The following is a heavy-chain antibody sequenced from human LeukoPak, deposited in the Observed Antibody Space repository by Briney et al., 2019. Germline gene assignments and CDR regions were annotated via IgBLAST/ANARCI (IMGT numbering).Heavy chain of an antibody. CDR1: GGSISSDY. D-gene: IGHD5-12*01. Sequence: SETLSLTCTVSGGSISSDYWSWIRQSPGKGLEWIGYIYYSGNTKYNPSLKSRVTISEDTSKNQFSLKLSSVTAADTAVYYCARSQRGYDDPADYWGQGTLVTVSS. V-gene: IGHV4-59*01. J-gene: IGHJ4*02. CDR3: ARSQRGYDDPADY. CDR2: IYYSGNT.